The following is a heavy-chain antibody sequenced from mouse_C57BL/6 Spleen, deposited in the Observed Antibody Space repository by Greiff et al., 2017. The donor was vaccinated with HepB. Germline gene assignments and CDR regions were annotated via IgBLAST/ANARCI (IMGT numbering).Heavy chain of an antibody. CDR1: GYTFTSYW. CDR2: INPSNGGT. V-gene: IGHV1-53*01. Sequence: QVQLQQPGTELVKPGASVKLSCKASGYTFTSYWMHWVKQRPGQGLEWIGNINPSNGGTNYNEKFKSKATLTVDKSSSTAYMQLSSLTSEDSAVYYGARSRYYDYDGEYFDVWGTGTTVTVSS. J-gene: IGHJ1*03. D-gene: IGHD2-4*01. CDR3: ARSRYYDYDGEYFDV.